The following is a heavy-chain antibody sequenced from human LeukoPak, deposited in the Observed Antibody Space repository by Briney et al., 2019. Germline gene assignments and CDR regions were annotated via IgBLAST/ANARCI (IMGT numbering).Heavy chain of an antibody. V-gene: IGHV4-38-2*02. D-gene: IGHD3-22*01. CDR2: INHSGRT. CDR3: ARESSAVAHTMMRDWLDP. Sequence: SETLSLTCDVSGYSINFGHLWGWIRQPPGKGLEWIASINHSGRTYYTPSLKSRVTILVDTLKNQFSLKVTSVTAEDTAMYFCARESSAVAHTMMRDWLDPWGQGTLVTVSS. J-gene: IGHJ5*02. CDR1: GYSINFGHL.